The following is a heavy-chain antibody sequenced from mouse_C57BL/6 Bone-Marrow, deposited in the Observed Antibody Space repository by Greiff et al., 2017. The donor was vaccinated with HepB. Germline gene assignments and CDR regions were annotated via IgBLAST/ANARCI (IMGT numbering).Heavy chain of an antibody. D-gene: IGHD1-1*01. V-gene: IGHV5-4*01. CDR2: ISDGGSYT. CDR1: GFTFSSYA. Sequence: EVQGVESAGGLVKPGGSLKLSCAASGFTFSSYAMSWVRQTPEKRLEWVATISDGGSYTYYPDNVKGRFTISRDNAKNNLYLQMSHLKSEDTAMYYCARASITTVPAWFAYWGQGTLVTVSA. J-gene: IGHJ3*01. CDR3: ARASITTVPAWFAY.